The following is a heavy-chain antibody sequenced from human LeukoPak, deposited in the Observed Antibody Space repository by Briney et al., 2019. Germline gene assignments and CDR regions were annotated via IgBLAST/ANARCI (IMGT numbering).Heavy chain of an antibody. CDR2: VYYTGNT. CDR3: ARWNAVITSLDY. V-gene: IGHV4-59*08. CDR1: GGTLNSFY. Sequence: SSETLSLTCSVSGGTLNSFYWSWIRQPPGEGLEYIGYVYYTGNTKYKPSLRSRVTMSADTSKNQFSLKLNSVTAADTAVYYCARWNAVITSLDYWGQGILVAVSS. D-gene: IGHD4-23*01. J-gene: IGHJ4*02.